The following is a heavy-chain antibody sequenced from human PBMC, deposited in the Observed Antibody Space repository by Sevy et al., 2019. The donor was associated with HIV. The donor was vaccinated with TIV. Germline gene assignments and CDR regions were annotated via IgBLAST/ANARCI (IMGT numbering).Heavy chain of an antibody. CDR1: GFTFSNHW. Sequence: GGSLRLSCSASGFTFSNHWMHWVRQVPGKGLVWVSYINSDGTTTTYADSVKGRFTISRDNAKKRLYLQMNSLGAEDTAVYYCARDTSYSTSSWGQGTLVTVSS. CDR2: INSDGTTT. J-gene: IGHJ4*02. V-gene: IGHV3-74*01. CDR3: ARDTSYSTSS. D-gene: IGHD2-2*01.